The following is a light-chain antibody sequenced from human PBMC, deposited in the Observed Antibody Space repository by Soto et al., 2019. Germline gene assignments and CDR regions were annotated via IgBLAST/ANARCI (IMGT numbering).Light chain of an antibody. V-gene: IGKV1-27*01. Sequence: DIPMTQSPSSLSAYIGDRVTITCRASLGISNALAWYQQKPGKVPKILIYAASTLQPGVPSRFSGSGSATGFTLSISRLQPEDVATYYCQKHSSAPYTFGQGTKLEIK. CDR2: AAS. CDR3: QKHSSAPYT. J-gene: IGKJ2*01. CDR1: LGISNA.